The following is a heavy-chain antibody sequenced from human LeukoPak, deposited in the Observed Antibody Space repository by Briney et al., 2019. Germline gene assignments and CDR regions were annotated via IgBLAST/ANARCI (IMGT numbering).Heavy chain of an antibody. V-gene: IGHV3-23*01. J-gene: IGHJ4*02. CDR3: AKGIIAVAGTPSFDH. CDR2: ISGSGGTT. Sequence: GGSLRLSCAASGFTFNNYAMSWVRQAPGKGLEWVSAISGSGGTTYYADSVKGRFTISRDNSKNTLYLQMNSLRAEDTAIYYWAKGIIAVAGTPSFDHWGQGTLVTVSS. D-gene: IGHD6-19*01. CDR1: GFTFNNYA.